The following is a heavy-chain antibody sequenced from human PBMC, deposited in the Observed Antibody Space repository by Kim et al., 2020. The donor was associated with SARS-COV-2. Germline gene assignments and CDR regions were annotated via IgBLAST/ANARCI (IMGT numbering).Heavy chain of an antibody. V-gene: IGHV3-23*01. CDR3: ATGIYDDYDF. CDR2: GTK. D-gene: IGHD4-17*01. Sequence: GTKNYADTVKGRFTISRDNFKSTLYLQLNSLRVEDTATSYCATGIYDDYDFCGQGTLVTVSS. J-gene: IGHJ4*02.